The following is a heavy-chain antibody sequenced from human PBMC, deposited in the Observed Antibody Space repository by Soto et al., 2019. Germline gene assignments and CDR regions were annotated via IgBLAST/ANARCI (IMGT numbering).Heavy chain of an antibody. J-gene: IGHJ6*02. D-gene: IGHD3-3*01. CDR1: KFTFSSYG. CDR2: ISYDGSNK. CDR3: AKGGPTIFGVTYSGLDV. Sequence: QVQLVESGGGVVQPGRSLSLSCAASKFTFSSYGMYWVRQAPGKGLEWVAVISYDGSNKYHADSVKGRFTISRDNSENILYLQMNGLRTEDSGVYYCAKGGPTIFGVTYSGLDVWGQGTTVTVSS. V-gene: IGHV3-30*18.